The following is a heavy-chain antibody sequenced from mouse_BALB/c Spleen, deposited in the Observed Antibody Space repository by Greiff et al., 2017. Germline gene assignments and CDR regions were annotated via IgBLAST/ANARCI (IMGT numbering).Heavy chain of an antibody. J-gene: IGHJ3*01. CDR1: GFTFSDFY. V-gene: IGHV7-1*02. CDR2: SRNKANDYTT. Sequence: EVQVVESGGGLVQPGGSLRLSCAPSGFTFSDFYMEWVRQPPGKRLEWIAASRNKANDYTTEYSASVKGRFIVSRDTSQSILYLQMNALRAEDTAIYYCARDAGYGNPFAYWGQGTLVTVSA. CDR3: ARDAGYGNPFAY. D-gene: IGHD2-1*01.